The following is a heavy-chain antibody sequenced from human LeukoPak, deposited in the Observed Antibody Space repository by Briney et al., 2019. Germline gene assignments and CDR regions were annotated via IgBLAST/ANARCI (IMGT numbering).Heavy chain of an antibody. J-gene: IGHJ3*02. V-gene: IGHV3-30*04. Sequence: GGSLRLSCAASGFTFSNYALHWVRQAPGKGLEWVAVVSYDDTNKYYVDSVKGRFTISRDNSKNTLYLQMNSLRAEDTAVYYCAKEHGGNSWYEDAFDIWGQGTMVTVSS. D-gene: IGHD6-13*01. CDR2: VSYDDTNK. CDR3: AKEHGGNSWYEDAFDI. CDR1: GFTFSNYA.